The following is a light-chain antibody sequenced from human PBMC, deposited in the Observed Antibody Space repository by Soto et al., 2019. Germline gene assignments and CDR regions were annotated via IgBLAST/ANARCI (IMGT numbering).Light chain of an antibody. Sequence: DIQMTQSPSSLSASVGDRVTITCRASQTVSTFLSWYRQEPGKAPELLIFAVSTLQIGLPSRFGGSGSGTEFTLTISSLQPEDFAPYYCQQTYTFPYTFGQGTKLEIK. CDR1: QTVSTF. J-gene: IGKJ2*01. CDR3: QQTYTFPYT. CDR2: AVS. V-gene: IGKV1-39*01.